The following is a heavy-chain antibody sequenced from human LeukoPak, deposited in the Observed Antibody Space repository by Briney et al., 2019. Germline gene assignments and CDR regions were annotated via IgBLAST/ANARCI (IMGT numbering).Heavy chain of an antibody. J-gene: IGHJ4*02. V-gene: IGHV3-23*01. Sequence: GGSLRLSCAASGLTFSNYAMSWVRQAPGKGLEWVSAVSGSGDDTYYADSVKGRFTISRDNSKNMLYLQMNSLRADDAAVYYCTKRAVSCTSPFDYWGQGTLVTVSS. D-gene: IGHD6-19*01. CDR2: VSGSGDDT. CDR3: TKRAVSCTSPFDY. CDR1: GLTFSNYA.